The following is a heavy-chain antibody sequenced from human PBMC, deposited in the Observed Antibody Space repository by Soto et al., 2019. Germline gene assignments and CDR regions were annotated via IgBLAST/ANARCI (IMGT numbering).Heavy chain of an antibody. J-gene: IGHJ5*02. D-gene: IGHD3-10*01. CDR2: IGGNGGST. Sequence: GGSLRLAGAASGFTFSTYAMSWVRQAPGKGLEWVSGIGGNGGSTFYADSVKGRFTISRDNYKNTLYLHMNSLRAEDTAVNYCAKSALWFEEFPFNWFDPWGQGTLVTVSS. CDR1: GFTFSTYA. V-gene: IGHV3-23*01. CDR3: AKSALWFEEFPFNWFDP.